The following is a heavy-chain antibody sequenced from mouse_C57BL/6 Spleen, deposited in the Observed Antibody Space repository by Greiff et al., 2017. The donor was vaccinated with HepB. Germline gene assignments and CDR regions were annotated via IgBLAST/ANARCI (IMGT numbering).Heavy chain of an antibody. CDR2: IYPGDGDT. CDR3: ARGGQGAMDY. D-gene: IGHD3-3*01. CDR1: GYAFSSSW. V-gene: IGHV1-82*01. J-gene: IGHJ4*01. Sequence: VKLQQSGPELVKPGASVKISCKASGYAFSSSWMNWVKQRPGKGLEWIGRIYPGDGDTNYNGKFKGKATLTADKSSSTAYMQLSSLTSEDSAVYFCARGGQGAMDYWGQGTSVTVSS.